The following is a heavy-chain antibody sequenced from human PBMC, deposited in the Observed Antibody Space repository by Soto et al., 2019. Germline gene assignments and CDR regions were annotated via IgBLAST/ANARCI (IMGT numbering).Heavy chain of an antibody. J-gene: IGHJ4*02. Sequence: SETLSLTCTVSGGYISSYYWRWIRQPPGKRLEWIGYIHYSGSTNYNPSLNSRVTISVDTSKNQFSLKLSSVTAADTAVYYCARRDCSSTSCYVGLWGQGTLVTVSS. V-gene: IGHV4-59*08. CDR1: GGYISSYY. CDR3: ARRDCSSTSCYVGL. D-gene: IGHD2-2*01. CDR2: IHYSGST.